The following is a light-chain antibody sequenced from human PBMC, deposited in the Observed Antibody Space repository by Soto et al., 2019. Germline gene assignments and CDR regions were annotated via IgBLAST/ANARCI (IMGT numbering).Light chain of an antibody. V-gene: IGLV7-46*01. J-gene: IGLJ2*01. Sequence: QAVVTQEPSLTVSPGGTVTLTCGSSTGAVTSGHYPYWIQQKPGQAPTTLIYDTNNKYSWTPARFSGSLLGGKAALTLSGAHPEDEAEYYCLLSYSGARVVFGGGTKLTVL. CDR1: TGAVTSGHY. CDR3: LLSYSGARVV. CDR2: DTN.